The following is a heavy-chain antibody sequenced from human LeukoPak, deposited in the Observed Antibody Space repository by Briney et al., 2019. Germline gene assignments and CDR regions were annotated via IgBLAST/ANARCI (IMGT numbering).Heavy chain of an antibody. J-gene: IGHJ2*01. D-gene: IGHD6-19*01. CDR1: GFTLSSYA. Sequence: GGSLRLSCAASGFTLSSYAMSWVRQAPGKGLEWVSAISGSGGSTYYADSVKGRFTISRDNSKNTLYLQMNSLRAEDTAVYYCARAAVGNWYFDLWGRGTLVTVSS. CDR2: ISGSGGST. V-gene: IGHV3-23*01. CDR3: ARAAVGNWYFDL.